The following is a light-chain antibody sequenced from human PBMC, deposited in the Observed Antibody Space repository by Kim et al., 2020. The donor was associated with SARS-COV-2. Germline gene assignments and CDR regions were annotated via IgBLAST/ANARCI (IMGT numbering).Light chain of an antibody. V-gene: IGKV3-15*01. CDR1: QSVSSN. CDR3: QQYNNWPPIT. J-gene: IGKJ5*01. Sequence: SPGERATRSCMASQSVSSNIAWYQQKPGQAPRLLIYGASTRATGIPARFSGSGSGTEFTLTISSLQSEDFAFYYCQQYNNWPPITFGQGTRLEIK. CDR2: GAS.